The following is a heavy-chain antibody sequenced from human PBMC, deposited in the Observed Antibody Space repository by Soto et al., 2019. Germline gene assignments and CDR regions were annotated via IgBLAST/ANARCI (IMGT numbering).Heavy chain of an antibody. D-gene: IGHD3-22*01. V-gene: IGHV4-30-4*01. Sequence: SETLSLACTVSGGSISSGDYYWSWIRQPPGKGLEWIGYIYYSGSTYYNPSLKSRVTISVDTSKNQFSLKLSSVTAADTAVYYCARASMIVPGNGTDVWGQGTTVTVSS. CDR1: GGSISSGDYY. CDR2: IYYSGST. CDR3: ARASMIVPGNGTDV. J-gene: IGHJ6*02.